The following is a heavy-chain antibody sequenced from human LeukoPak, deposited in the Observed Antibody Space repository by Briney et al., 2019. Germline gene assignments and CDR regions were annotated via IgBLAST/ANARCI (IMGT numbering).Heavy chain of an antibody. Sequence: SVKVSCKASGGTFSSYAISWVRQAPGQGLEWMGGIIPIFGTANYAQKFRGRVTITADESTSTAYMELSSLRSEDTAVYYCARGRRRYSGYDSFDYWGQGTLVTVSS. D-gene: IGHD5-12*01. V-gene: IGHV1-69*13. CDR1: GGTFSSYA. J-gene: IGHJ4*02. CDR3: ARGRRRYSGYDSFDY. CDR2: IIPIFGTA.